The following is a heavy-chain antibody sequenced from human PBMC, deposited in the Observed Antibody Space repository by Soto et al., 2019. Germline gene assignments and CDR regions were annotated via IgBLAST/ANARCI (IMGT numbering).Heavy chain of an antibody. CDR2: IYYSGST. D-gene: IGHD2-8*02. CDR1: SGSIDNVYW. J-gene: IGHJ4*02. Sequence: PSETLSLTCAVSSGSIDNVYWWSWVRQSPGKGLEWIGSIYYSGSTYYNPSLKSRVTISVDTSKNQFSLKLTSVTAADTAVYYCARDKITGLFDYWGQGTLVTVSS. CDR3: ARDKITGLFDY. V-gene: IGHV4-4*02.